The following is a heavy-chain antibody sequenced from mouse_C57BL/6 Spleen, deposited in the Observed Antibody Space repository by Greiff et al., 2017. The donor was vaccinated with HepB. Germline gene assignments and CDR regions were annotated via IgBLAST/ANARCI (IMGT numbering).Heavy chain of an antibody. CDR2: IYPGDGDT. V-gene: IGHV1-82*01. CDR1: GYAFSSSW. J-gene: IGHJ4*01. D-gene: IGHD1-1*01. Sequence: QVQLQQSGPELVKPGASVKISCKASGYAFSSSWMNWVKQRPGKGLEWIGRIYPGDGDTNYNGKFKGKATLTADKSSSTAYMQLSSLTSEDSAVYFCARGTYGSSAMDYWGQGTSVTVSS. CDR3: ARGTYGSSAMDY.